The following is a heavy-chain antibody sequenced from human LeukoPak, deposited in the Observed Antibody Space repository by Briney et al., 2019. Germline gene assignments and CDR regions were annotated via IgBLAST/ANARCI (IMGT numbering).Heavy chain of an antibody. Sequence: SETLSLTCTVSGGSISSNDYYWGWIRQPPGKGLEWIGSIYYSGSTYFNPSLKSRVTISVDTSKNQFSLKLSSVTAADTAVYYCARETATITPLSDYWGQGTLVTVSS. CDR1: GGSISSNDYY. CDR3: ARETATITPLSDY. D-gene: IGHD5-24*01. CDR2: IYYSGST. V-gene: IGHV4-39*02. J-gene: IGHJ4*02.